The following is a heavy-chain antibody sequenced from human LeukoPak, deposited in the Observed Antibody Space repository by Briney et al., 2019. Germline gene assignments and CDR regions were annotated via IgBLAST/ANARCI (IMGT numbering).Heavy chain of an antibody. CDR3: VKDRVVLRYFDYPSDAFDI. V-gene: IGHV3-30*18. CDR1: GFTFSSYG. J-gene: IGHJ3*02. D-gene: IGHD3-9*01. Sequence: PGRSLRLSCAASGFTFSSYGMHWVRQAPGKGLEWVAVISYDGSNKYYTDSVKGRFTISRDNSKNTLYLQMKSLRAEDTAVYYCVKDRVVLRYFDYPSDAFDIWGQGTMVTVSS. CDR2: ISYDGSNK.